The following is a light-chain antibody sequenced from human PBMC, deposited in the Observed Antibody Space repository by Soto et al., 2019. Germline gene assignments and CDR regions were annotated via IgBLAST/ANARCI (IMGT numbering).Light chain of an antibody. CDR3: EQYASSSWT. J-gene: IGKJ1*01. CDR1: QSVSSNN. V-gene: IGKV3-20*01. CDR2: DAS. Sequence: EIVLTQSPGTLSLSPGERATLSCRASQSVSSNNLAWYQQKVGQAPRLLIYDASSRATGIPDRFCGSGSGTAFSLTISRLEPEDSAVYYCEQYASSSWTFGQGTKVEIK.